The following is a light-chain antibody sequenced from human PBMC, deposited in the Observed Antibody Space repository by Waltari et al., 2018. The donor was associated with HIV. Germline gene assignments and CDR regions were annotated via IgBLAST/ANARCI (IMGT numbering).Light chain of an antibody. Sequence: DIQMTQSPSSLSASVGDRVTITCRASQTISTYLNWYQQIPGKAPKLLIYGASTLQSGVPSRFSGRGSGTDFTLSISSLQPEDFATYFCQQSYSTRYTFGQGTKLEIK. CDR1: QTISTY. V-gene: IGKV1-39*01. CDR2: GAS. CDR3: QQSYSTRYT. J-gene: IGKJ2*01.